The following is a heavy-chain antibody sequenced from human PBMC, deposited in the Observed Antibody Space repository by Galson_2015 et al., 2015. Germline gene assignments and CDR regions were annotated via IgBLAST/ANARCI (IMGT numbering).Heavy chain of an antibody. Sequence: QSGAEVKKPGESLQISCMGSGSSFARYWIGWVRQMPGKGLEWMGIIYPGDSDTRYSPSFQGQVTISADKSISTAYLQWSSLKASDTAMYYCARRSLYGLVDYWGQGTLVTVSS. CDR1: GSSFARYW. V-gene: IGHV5-51*03. D-gene: IGHD4-17*01. CDR3: ARRSLYGLVDY. CDR2: IYPGDSDT. J-gene: IGHJ4*02.